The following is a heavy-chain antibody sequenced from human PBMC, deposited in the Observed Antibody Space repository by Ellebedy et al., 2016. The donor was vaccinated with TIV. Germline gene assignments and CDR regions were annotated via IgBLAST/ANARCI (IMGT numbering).Heavy chain of an antibody. V-gene: IGHV3-23*01. J-gene: IGHJ3*02. CDR2: ISGSGDGT. CDR1: GFTFSSSA. D-gene: IGHD2-2*01. Sequence: GESLKISCAASGFTFSSSAMSWVRQAPGKGLEWVSSISGSGDGTKYADSVKGRFIISRDNSKNTLYLQMNSLRAEDTAVYYCAKKGYCNSISCYAAFDIWGQGTMVTVSS. CDR3: AKKGYCNSISCYAAFDI.